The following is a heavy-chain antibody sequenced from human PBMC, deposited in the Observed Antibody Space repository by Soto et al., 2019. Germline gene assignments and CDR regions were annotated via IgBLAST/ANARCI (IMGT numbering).Heavy chain of an antibody. V-gene: IGHV4-59*08. CDR1: GGSISSYY. CDR3: ARLRGDYDLDY. D-gene: IGHD4-17*01. CDR2: IYYSGST. Sequence: SETLSLTCTVSGGSISSYYWSWIRQPPGKGLEWIGYIYYSGSTNYNPSLKSRVTISVDTSKNQFSLKLSSVTAADTAVYYCARLRGDYDLDYWGQGTLVTVSS. J-gene: IGHJ4*02.